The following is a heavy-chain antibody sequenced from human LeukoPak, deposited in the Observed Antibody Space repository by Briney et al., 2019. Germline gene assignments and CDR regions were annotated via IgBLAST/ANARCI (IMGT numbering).Heavy chain of an antibody. D-gene: IGHD3-16*01. CDR2: ISAYNGNT. V-gene: IGHV1-18*01. CDR1: GYTFTSYG. CDR3: ARDSPIAGNYVWGSIDY. Sequence: ASVKVSCKASGYTFTSYGISWVRQAPGQGLEWMGWISAYNGNTNYAQKLQGRVTMTTDTSTSTAYMELRSLRSDDTAVYYCARDSPIAGNYVWGSIDYWGQGTLVTVSS. J-gene: IGHJ4*02.